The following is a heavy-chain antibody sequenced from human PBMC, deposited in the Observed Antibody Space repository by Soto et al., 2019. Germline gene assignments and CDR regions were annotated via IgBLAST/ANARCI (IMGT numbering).Heavy chain of an antibody. CDR2: IYYSGGT. D-gene: IGHD4-17*01. Sequence: QVKLQESGPGLVKPSQTLSLSCTVSGGSIRSGGYYWSWIRQHTGKGLEWIGYIYYSGGTDYNPSLKSRVTMSLDTSKNQFSLRLTAVTAADTAVYFCATIHDYGDYAPFDNWGQGTLVTVAT. J-gene: IGHJ4*02. CDR3: ATIHDYGDYAPFDN. CDR1: GGSIRSGGYY. V-gene: IGHV4-31*03.